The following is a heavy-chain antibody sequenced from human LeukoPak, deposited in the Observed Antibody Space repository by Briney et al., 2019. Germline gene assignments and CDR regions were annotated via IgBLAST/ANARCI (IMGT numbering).Heavy chain of an antibody. CDR2: ISSSSNTI. Sequence: GGSLRLSCADSGFTFSSYSMNWVRQAPGKGLEWISYISSSSNTIYYADPVKGRFTISRDNGKSSLYLQMNSLRDEDTAVYYCAREGYCSGGTCGFFDPWGQGTLVTVSS. D-gene: IGHD2-15*01. CDR1: GFTFSSYS. J-gene: IGHJ5*02. V-gene: IGHV3-48*02. CDR3: AREGYCSGGTCGFFDP.